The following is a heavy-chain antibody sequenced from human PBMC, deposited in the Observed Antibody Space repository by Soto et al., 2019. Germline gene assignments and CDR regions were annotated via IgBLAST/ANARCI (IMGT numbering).Heavy chain of an antibody. CDR2: SNHSGRT. J-gene: IGHJ4*01. CDR3: ANDSHYDILTAYAIDH. V-gene: IGHV4-34*01. CDR1: GGSFSGYC. Sequence: QVQLQQWGAGLLKPSETLSLTCAVYGGSFSGYCWSWIRLPPGQGLGWTGESNHSGRTNYYPYHKSLVTISVDTTQHHFCLEQSSVTAAATAVDCRANDSHYDILTAYAIDHRGQGTLGTVFS. D-gene: IGHD3-9*01.